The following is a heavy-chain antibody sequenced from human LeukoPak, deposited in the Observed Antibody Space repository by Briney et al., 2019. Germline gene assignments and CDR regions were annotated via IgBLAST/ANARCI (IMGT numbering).Heavy chain of an antibody. CDR3: ASTIAAAENYFDY. D-gene: IGHD6-13*01. V-gene: IGHV4-30-2*01. CDR2: IYHSGST. CDR1: GGSISSGGYY. Sequence: SETLSLTCTVSGGSISSGGYYWSWIRQPPGKGLEWIGYIYHSGSTYYNPSLKSRVTISVDRSKNQFSLKLSSVTAADTAVYYCASTIAAAENYFDYWGQGTLVTVSS. J-gene: IGHJ4*02.